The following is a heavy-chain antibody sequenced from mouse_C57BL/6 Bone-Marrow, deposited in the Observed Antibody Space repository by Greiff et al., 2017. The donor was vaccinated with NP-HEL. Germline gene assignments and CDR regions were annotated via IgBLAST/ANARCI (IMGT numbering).Heavy chain of an antibody. V-gene: IGHV1-15*01. CDR3: TRGGTGAY. CDR1: GYTFTDYE. J-gene: IGHJ3*01. Sequence: VQLQQSGAELVRPGASVTLSCKASGYTFTDYEMHWVKQTPVHGLEWIGAIDPETGGTAYNQKFKGKAILTADKSSSTAYMELRSLTSEDSAVYDCTRGGTGAYWGQGTLVTVSA. D-gene: IGHD3-3*01. CDR2: IDPETGGT.